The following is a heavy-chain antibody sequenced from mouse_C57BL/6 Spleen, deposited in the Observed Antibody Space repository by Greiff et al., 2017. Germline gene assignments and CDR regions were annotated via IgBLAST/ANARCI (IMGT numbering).Heavy chain of an antibody. V-gene: IGHV8-12*01. CDR1: GFSLSTSGMG. CDR3: ARRYYGTYFDY. J-gene: IGHJ2*01. D-gene: IGHD1-1*01. Sequence: QVTLKESGPGILQSSQTLSLTCSFSGFSLSTSGMGVSWIRQPSGKGLEWLAHIYWDDDKRYNPSLKSRLTISKDTSRNQVFLKITSVDTADTATYYCARRYYGTYFDYWGQGTTLTVSS. CDR2: IYWDDDK.